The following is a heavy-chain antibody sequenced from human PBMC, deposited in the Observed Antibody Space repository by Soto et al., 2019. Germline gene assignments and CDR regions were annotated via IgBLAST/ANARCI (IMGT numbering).Heavy chain of an antibody. CDR2: IIPILGIA. CDR3: ADAPGIAVAGTLVY. CDR1: GGTFSSYT. Sequence: SVKVSCKASGGTFSSYTISWVRQAPGQGLEWMGRIIPILGIANYAQKFQGRVTITADKSTSTAYMELSSLRSEDTAVYYCADAPGIAVAGTLVYWGQGTLVTVSS. D-gene: IGHD6-19*01. J-gene: IGHJ4*02. V-gene: IGHV1-69*02.